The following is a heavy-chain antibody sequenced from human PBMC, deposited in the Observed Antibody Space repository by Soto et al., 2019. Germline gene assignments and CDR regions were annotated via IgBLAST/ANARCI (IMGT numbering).Heavy chain of an antibody. CDR2: INPSGGST. J-gene: IGHJ4*02. CDR1: GYTFTSYY. Sequence: QVQLVQSGAEVKKPGASVKVSCKASGYTFTSYYMHWVRQAPGQGLEWMGIINPSGGSTSYAQKFQGRVTMTRDTSTRTVYMELSSLRSEDTAVYYCARDPEAQGLDSSQPFDYWGQGTLVTVSS. CDR3: ARDPEAQGLDSSQPFDY. D-gene: IGHD6-19*01. V-gene: IGHV1-46*01.